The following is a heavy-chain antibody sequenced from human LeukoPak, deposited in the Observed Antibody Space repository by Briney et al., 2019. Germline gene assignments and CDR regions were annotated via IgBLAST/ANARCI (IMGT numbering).Heavy chain of an antibody. J-gene: IGHJ4*02. D-gene: IGHD3-10*02. Sequence: GSLRLSCAASELTLSSNYMSWNRQPPGKGLEWIGEINHSGSTNYNPSLKSRVTISVDTSKNQFSLKLSSVTAADTAVYYCATLLSSSYYFDYWGQGTLVTVSS. CDR3: ATLLSSSYYFDY. CDR1: ELTLSSNY. V-gene: IGHV4-34*08. CDR2: INHSGST.